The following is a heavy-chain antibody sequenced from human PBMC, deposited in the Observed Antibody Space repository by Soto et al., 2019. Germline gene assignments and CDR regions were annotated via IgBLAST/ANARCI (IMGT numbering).Heavy chain of an antibody. V-gene: IGHV3-30*04. J-gene: IGHJ6*02. CDR1: EVTGISYA. Sequence: SRRLSCTAAEVTGISYAWHLIRQTPGKGLAWVAVISYDGSNKYYADSVKGRFTISRENSKNTLYLQMNSLRVEDTAVYYCAKGRDIVVVPAFGNYGMDVWGQGTTVTVSS. D-gene: IGHD2-2*01. CDR3: AKGRDIVVVPAFGNYGMDV. CDR2: ISYDGSNK.